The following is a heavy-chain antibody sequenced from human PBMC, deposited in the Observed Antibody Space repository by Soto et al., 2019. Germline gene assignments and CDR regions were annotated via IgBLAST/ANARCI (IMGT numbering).Heavy chain of an antibody. CDR3: ARETGFTTDSGYDYGAFDI. CDR1: GFTFSSYS. J-gene: IGHJ3*02. CDR2: ISSSSSYI. Sequence: GGSLRLSCAASGFTFSSYSMNWVHQAPGKGLEWVSSISSSSSYIYYADSVKGRFTISRDNAKNSLYLQMNSLRAEDTAVYYCARETGFTTDSGYDYGAFDIWGQGTMVTVSS. V-gene: IGHV3-21*01. D-gene: IGHD5-12*01.